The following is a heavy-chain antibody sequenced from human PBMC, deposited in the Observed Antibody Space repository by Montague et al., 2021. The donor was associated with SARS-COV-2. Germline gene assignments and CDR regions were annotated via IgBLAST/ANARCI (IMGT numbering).Heavy chain of an antibody. CDR2: IYLNDDK. J-gene: IGHJ3*01. V-gene: IGHV2-5*01. CDR3: ARRYDFYRAEAFDV. Sequence: VKPTQTLTLTCSFSGFSLSTSGVGVGWIRQPPGKALECLALIYLNDDKRYSPSLNSRLTVTKATSRNQVVLTVTNMDPVDTATYYCARRYDFYRAEAFDVWGQGTMLTVSA. D-gene: IGHD3-3*01. CDR1: GFSLSTSGVG.